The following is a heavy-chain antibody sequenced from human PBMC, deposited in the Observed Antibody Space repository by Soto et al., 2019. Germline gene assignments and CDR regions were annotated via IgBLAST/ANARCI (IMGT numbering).Heavy chain of an antibody. J-gene: IGHJ5*02. V-gene: IGHV3-23*01. Sequence: AGGSLRLSCAASGFTFSSYAMNWVRQAPGKGLEWVSGITGSGAGSYYSDSVKGRFTISRDNSKNTLYLKMNSLRAEDTAVYYCAKAYSNSWPNDWFDPWGQGTLVTVSS. D-gene: IGHD6-13*01. CDR2: ITGSGAGS. CDR3: AKAYSNSWPNDWFDP. CDR1: GFTFSSYA.